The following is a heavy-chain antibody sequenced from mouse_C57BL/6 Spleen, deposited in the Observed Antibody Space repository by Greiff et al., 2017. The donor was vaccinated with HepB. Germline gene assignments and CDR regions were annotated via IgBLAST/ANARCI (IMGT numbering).Heavy chain of an antibody. CDR2: IYPGDGDT. CDR3: AGRLRHYFDY. Sequence: QVHVKQSGAELVKPGASVKISCKASGYAFSSYWMNWVKQRPGKGLEWIGQIYPGDGDTNYNGKFKGKATLTADKSSSTAYMQLSSLTSEDSAVYFCAGRLRHYFDYWGQGTTLTVSS. CDR1: GYAFSSYW. D-gene: IGHD2-2*01. V-gene: IGHV1-80*01. J-gene: IGHJ2*01.